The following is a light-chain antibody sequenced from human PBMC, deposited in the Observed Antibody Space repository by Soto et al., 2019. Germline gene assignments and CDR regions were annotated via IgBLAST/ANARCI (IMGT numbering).Light chain of an antibody. CDR1: QSIDRW. Sequence: DIQLTQSPSTLSASVGDRVTITCRASQSIDRWLAWYQQKLGKAPELLIHDASSLESGVPSRFSGSGSGTEFPLTINSLQPDDFATYYCQQYNHYYSFGQGTKLEIK. V-gene: IGKV1-5*01. CDR2: DAS. J-gene: IGKJ2*03. CDR3: QQYNHYYS.